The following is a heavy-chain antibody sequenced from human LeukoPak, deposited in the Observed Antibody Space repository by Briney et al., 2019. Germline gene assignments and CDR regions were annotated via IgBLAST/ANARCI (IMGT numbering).Heavy chain of an antibody. V-gene: IGHV4-4*07. D-gene: IGHD1-7*01. CDR2: IYSSGST. Sequence: SETLSLTCSVSGGSINSYYWSWMRQSAGKGLEWIGRIYSSGSTNYNPSLESRVTMSVDTSKNQFYLKLTSVTAADTAVCYCAGVNYLAPFDYWGQGTQVTVSS. CDR3: AGVNYLAPFDY. J-gene: IGHJ4*02. CDR1: GGSINSYY.